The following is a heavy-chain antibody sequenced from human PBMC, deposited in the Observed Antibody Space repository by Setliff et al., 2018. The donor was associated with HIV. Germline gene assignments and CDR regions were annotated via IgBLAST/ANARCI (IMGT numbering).Heavy chain of an antibody. CDR3: ARGRPFGKFVDYFDS. CDR1: GGSISSGGYY. CDR2: IFYNENT. J-gene: IGHJ4*02. D-gene: IGHD2-21*01. Sequence: PSETLSLTCTVSGGSISSGGYYWNWIRQHPGKGLEWIGYIFYNENTQYDPSLKSRVSMSVDTSKNQFSLNLRTVTAADTAIYFCARGRPFGKFVDYFDSWGQGKLVTVS. V-gene: IGHV4-31*03.